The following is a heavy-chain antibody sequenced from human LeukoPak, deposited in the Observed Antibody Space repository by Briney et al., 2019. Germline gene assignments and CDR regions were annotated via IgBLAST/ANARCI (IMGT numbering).Heavy chain of an antibody. V-gene: IGHV3-7*01. CDR3: GRGDPDY. J-gene: IGHJ4*02. CDR1: GFSFSTYW. Sequence: GGSLTLSCEVPGFSFSTYWMNWVRQAPGKGLEWVANINQAGSDRYYVDSVKGRFTISRDNAKNSLYLQMNSLRAEDTAVYYCGRGDPDYWGQGTLVTVSS. CDR2: INQAGSDR.